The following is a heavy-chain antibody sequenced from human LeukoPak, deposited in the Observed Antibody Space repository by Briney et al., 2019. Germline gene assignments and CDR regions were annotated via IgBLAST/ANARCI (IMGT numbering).Heavy chain of an antibody. Sequence: SSETLSLTCTVSGGSISSSSYYWGWIRQPPGKGLEWIGSIYYSGSTYYNPSLKSRVTISVDTSKNQFSLKLSSVTAADTAVYYCARVTNGDQHYFDYWGQGTLVTVSS. J-gene: IGHJ4*02. CDR1: GGSISSSSYY. V-gene: IGHV4-39*07. CDR3: ARVTNGDQHYFDY. D-gene: IGHD2-8*01. CDR2: IYYSGST.